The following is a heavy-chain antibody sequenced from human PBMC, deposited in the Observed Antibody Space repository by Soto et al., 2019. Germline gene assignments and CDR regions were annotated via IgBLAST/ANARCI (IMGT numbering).Heavy chain of an antibody. Sequence: EVQLVQSGGGLVQPGGSLRLSCVGSGFTFTDFYMNWVRQAPGKGLEWVANIRTDGSETNYVESVKGRFTTSRDNAKNSLLLQMNGLRAYDTAVYYCAGWGGHDYNYWGQGILVTVSS. CDR1: GFTFTDFY. CDR2: IRTDGSET. D-gene: IGHD4-4*01. J-gene: IGHJ4*02. CDR3: AGWGGHDYNY. V-gene: IGHV3-7*03.